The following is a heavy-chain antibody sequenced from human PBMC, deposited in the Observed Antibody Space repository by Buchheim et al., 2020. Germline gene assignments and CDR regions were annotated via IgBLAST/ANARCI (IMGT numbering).Heavy chain of an antibody. D-gene: IGHD3-22*01. CDR2: ISSSSSYI. CDR3: ARVKSFYYDSSGYCDY. Sequence: EVQLVESGGGLVKPGGPLRLSCAASGFTFSSYSMNWVRQAPGKGLEWVSSISSSSSYIYYADSVKGRFTISRDNAKNSLYLQMNSLRAEDTAVYYCARVKSFYYDSSGYCDYWGQGTL. CDR1: GFTFSSYS. J-gene: IGHJ4*02. V-gene: IGHV3-21*01.